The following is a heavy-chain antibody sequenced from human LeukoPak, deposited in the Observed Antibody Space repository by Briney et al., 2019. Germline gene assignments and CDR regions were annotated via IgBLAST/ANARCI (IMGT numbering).Heavy chain of an antibody. CDR2: IVGSSST. J-gene: IGHJ4*02. Sequence: PGGSLRLTCAASGFTFSNFAMTWVRQAPGKGLEWVSSIVGSSSTYYADSLKGRFTISRDNAKNSLYLQMNSLRAEDTAVYYCARIGAGSSRDYWGQGTLVTVSS. V-gene: IGHV3-21*01. CDR3: ARIGAGSSRDY. CDR1: GFTFSNFA. D-gene: IGHD6-13*01.